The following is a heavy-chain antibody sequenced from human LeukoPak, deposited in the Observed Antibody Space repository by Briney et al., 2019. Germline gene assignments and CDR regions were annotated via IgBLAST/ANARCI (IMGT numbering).Heavy chain of an antibody. D-gene: IGHD6-13*01. J-gene: IGHJ6*02. CDR2: ISAYNGNT. V-gene: IGHV1-18*01. CDR3: ARAQAAAFYYYYGMDV. Sequence: ASVKVSCKASGYTFTSYGISWVRQAPGQGLEWMGWISAYNGNTNYAQKLQGRVTMTTYTSTSTAYMELRSLRSEDTAVYYCARAQAAAFYYYYGMDVWGQGTTVTVSS. CDR1: GYTFTSYG.